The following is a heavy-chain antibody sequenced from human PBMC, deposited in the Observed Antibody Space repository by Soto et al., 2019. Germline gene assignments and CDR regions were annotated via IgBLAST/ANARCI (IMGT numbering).Heavy chain of an antibody. V-gene: IGHV3-74*01. J-gene: IGHJ4*02. D-gene: IGHD3-10*01. CDR3: VRNFRITDF. Sequence: HPGGSLRLSCATSGFTFSDHWMHWVRQAPGKGPVWLSRINGDGSTTNYADSVKGRFTISRDNAESTVYLQMSSLRAEDTAVYYCVRNFRITDFWGQATQVTVSS. CDR2: INGDGSTT. CDR1: GFTFSDHW.